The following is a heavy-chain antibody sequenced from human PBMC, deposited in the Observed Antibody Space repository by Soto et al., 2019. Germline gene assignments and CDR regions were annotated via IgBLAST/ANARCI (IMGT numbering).Heavy chain of an antibody. D-gene: IGHD6-6*01. Sequence: PSETLSLTCTVSGGSISSYYWSWIRQPPGKGLEWIGYIYYSGSTNYSPSFQGQVTISADKSISTAYLQWSSLKASDTAMYYCARILYSSSSYYYMDVWGKGTTVTVSS. V-gene: IGHV4-59*12. CDR2: IYYSGST. J-gene: IGHJ6*03. CDR1: GGSISSYY. CDR3: ARILYSSSSYYYMDV.